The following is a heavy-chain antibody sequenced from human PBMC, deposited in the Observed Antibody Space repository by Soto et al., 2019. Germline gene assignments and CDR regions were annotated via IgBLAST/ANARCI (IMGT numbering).Heavy chain of an antibody. CDR3: ASDGVAAGNINFDY. CDR2: ISGDSGNT. J-gene: IGHJ4*01. Sequence: GASVKVSCKASGYMFTKSAMHWVRQAPGQRLEWMGWISGDSGNTKYSPKLQDRVTITRDTSASTAYMELSSLRSEDTALYYCASDGVAAGNINFDYWGQGTLVTVSS. V-gene: IGHV1-3*01. CDR1: GYMFTKSA. D-gene: IGHD6-19*01.